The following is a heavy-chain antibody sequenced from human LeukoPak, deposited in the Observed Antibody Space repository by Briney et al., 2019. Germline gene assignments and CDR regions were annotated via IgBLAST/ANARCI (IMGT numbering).Heavy chain of an antibody. CDR1: GFPFSRSA. CDR3: AKGGYIGYNGLFDI. CDR2: ISAGGTAI. D-gene: IGHD5-12*01. V-gene: IGHV3-23*01. J-gene: IGHJ3*02. Sequence: PGGSLRLSCVASGFPFSRSAISWVRQAPGKGLQWVSAISAGGTAIYYADSVKGRFTISRDDSNNMLYLQMNSLRDEDTATYYCAKGGYIGYNGLFDIWGQGTTVTVSS.